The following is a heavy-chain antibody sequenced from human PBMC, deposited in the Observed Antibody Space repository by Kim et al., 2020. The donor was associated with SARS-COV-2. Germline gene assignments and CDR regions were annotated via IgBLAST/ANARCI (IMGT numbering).Heavy chain of an antibody. Sequence: SETLSLTCTVSGGSISSYYCSWVRQSPGKGLEWIGYIYYSVNTNYNPSLKSRVTISVDTSKNQFSLKLSSVTAADTAVYYCARILFSGSYWFYYWGQGTL. V-gene: IGHV4-59*01. CDR2: IYYSVNT. CDR1: GGSISSYY. J-gene: IGHJ4*02. D-gene: IGHD1-26*01. CDR3: ARILFSGSYWFYY.